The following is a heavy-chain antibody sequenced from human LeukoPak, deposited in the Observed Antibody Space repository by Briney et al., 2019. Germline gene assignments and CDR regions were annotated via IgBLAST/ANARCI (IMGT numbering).Heavy chain of an antibody. J-gene: IGHJ4*02. CDR3: ARLTTVTTGVDY. D-gene: IGHD4-17*01. CDR2: IYHSGST. CDR1: GGSISSGGYS. Sequence: PSETLSLTCAVSGGSISSGGYSWSWIRQPRGKGLEWIGYIYHSGSTYYNPSLKSRVTISVDRSKNQFSLKLSSVTAADTAVYYCARLTTVTTGVDYWGQGTLVTVSS. V-gene: IGHV4-30-2*01.